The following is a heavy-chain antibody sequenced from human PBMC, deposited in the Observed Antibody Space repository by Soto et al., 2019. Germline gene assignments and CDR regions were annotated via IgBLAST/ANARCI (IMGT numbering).Heavy chain of an antibody. CDR1: GYTFTGYY. Sequence: ASVKVSCKASGYTFTGYYMHWVRQAPGQGLEWMGWINPNSGGTNYAQKFQGWVTMTRDTSISTAYMELSRLRSDDTAVYYCARGPHRAAGHFDLWGRGTLVTVSS. D-gene: IGHD6-13*01. CDR2: INPNSGGT. CDR3: ARGPHRAAGHFDL. V-gene: IGHV1-2*04. J-gene: IGHJ2*01.